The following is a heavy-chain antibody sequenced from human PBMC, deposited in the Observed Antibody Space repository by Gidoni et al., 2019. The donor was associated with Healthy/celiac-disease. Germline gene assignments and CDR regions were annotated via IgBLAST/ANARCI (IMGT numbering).Heavy chain of an antibody. CDR3: ALLGKGDYFDY. CDR2: INPSGGST. V-gene: IGHV1-46*01. Sequence: QVQLVQSGAEVKKPGASVKVSCKASGYTYTCYYMHWVRQAPGQGLDWMGIINPSGGSTSYAQKVQGRVTMTRDTSTSTGYMERSSLRSEDTAVYYCALLGKGDYFDYWGQGTLVTVSS. D-gene: IGHD1-26*01. J-gene: IGHJ4*02. CDR1: GYTYTCYY.